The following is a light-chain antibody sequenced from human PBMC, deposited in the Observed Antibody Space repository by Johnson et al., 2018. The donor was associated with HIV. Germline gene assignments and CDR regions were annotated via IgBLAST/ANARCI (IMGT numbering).Light chain of an antibody. V-gene: IGLV1-51*02. CDR1: SSNIGNNY. CDR3: GTWDSSLSAYV. Sequence: QSVLTQPPSMSAAPGQKVTISCSGSSSNIGNNYVSWYQQLPGTAPKLLIYENNKRPSGIPDRFSGSKSGTSATLGITGLQTGDEADYYCGTWDSSLSAYVFATGTKVTVL. CDR2: ENN. J-gene: IGLJ1*01.